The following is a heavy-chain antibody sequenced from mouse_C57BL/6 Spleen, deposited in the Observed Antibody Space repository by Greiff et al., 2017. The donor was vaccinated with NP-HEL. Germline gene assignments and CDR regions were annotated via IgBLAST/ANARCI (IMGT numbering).Heavy chain of an antibody. V-gene: IGHV1-63*01. Sequence: QVQLQQSGAELVRPGTSVKMSCKASGYTFTNYWIGWAKQRPGHGLEWIGDIYPGGGYTNYNEKFKGKATLTADKSSSTAYMQFSSLTSEDSAIYYSARRYYGSTRYFDDWGQGTTLTVSS. CDR2: IYPGGGYT. D-gene: IGHD1-1*01. CDR1: GYTFTNYW. CDR3: ARRYYGSTRYFDD. J-gene: IGHJ2*01.